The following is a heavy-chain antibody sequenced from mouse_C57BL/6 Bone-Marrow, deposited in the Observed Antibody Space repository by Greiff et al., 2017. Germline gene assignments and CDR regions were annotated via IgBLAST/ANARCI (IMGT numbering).Heavy chain of an antibody. Sequence: VQLQQRGAELVMPGASVKLSCKASGYTFTSYWMHWVKQRPGQGLEWIGEIDPSDSYTNYNQKFKGKSTLTVDKSSSTAYMQLSSLTSEDSAVYYCARGGVYYGFAYWGQGTLVTVSA. D-gene: IGHD1-1*01. J-gene: IGHJ3*01. V-gene: IGHV1-69*01. CDR1: GYTFTSYW. CDR3: ARGGVYYGFAY. CDR2: IDPSDSYT.